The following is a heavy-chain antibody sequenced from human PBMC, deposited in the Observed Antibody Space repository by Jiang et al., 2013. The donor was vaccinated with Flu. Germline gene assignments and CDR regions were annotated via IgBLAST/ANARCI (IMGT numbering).Heavy chain of an antibody. CDR3: ARDEAPYSLASGTYSLGMDV. D-gene: IGHD2-21*01. CDR2: IYYSGNT. V-gene: IGHV4-39*07. Sequence: GPGLVKPSETLSLTCTVSGGSINTTSYYWGWIRQPPGKGLEWIGTIYYSGNTYYNPSLKMRLTILIDTSKNQFSLKLSSVTAADTAVYYCARDEAPYSLASGTYSLGMDVWGQGTT. CDR1: GGSINTTSYY. J-gene: IGHJ6*02.